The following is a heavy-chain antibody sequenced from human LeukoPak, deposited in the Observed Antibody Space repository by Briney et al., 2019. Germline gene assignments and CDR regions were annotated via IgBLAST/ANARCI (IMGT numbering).Heavy chain of an antibody. V-gene: IGHV3-13*01. D-gene: IGHD5-18*01. Sequence: HPGGSLRLSCAASGFTFSSYDMHWVRQATGKGLEWVSSINTAGDTYYPGSVKGRFTISRENAKNSLYLQMNSLRAGDTAVYYCAKAGIRGYSYGYLDYWGQGTLVTVSS. CDR1: GFTFSSYD. CDR3: AKAGIRGYSYGYLDY. CDR2: INTAGDT. J-gene: IGHJ4*02.